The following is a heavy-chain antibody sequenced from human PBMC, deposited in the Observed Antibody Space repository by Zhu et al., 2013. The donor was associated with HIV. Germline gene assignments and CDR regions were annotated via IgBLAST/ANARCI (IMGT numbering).Heavy chain of an antibody. CDR1: GGSFSGYY. J-gene: IGHJ3*02. V-gene: IGHV4-34*01. CDR2: INHSGST. D-gene: IGHD4-17*01. Sequence: QVQLQQWGAGLLKPSETLSLTCAVYGGSFSGYYWSWIRQPPGKGLEWIGEINHSGSTNYNPSLKSRVTISVDTSKNQFSLKLSSVTAADTAVYYCARFTVTTDSDAFDIWGQGTMVTVSS. CDR3: ARFTVTTDSDAFDI.